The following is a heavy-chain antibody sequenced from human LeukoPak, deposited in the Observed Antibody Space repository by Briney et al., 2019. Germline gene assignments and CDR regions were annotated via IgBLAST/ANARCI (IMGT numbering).Heavy chain of an antibody. J-gene: IGHJ4*02. V-gene: IGHV1-2*04. D-gene: IGHD3-10*01. CDR1: GYTFTNYV. CDR2: INPNSGGT. CDR3: ARGGYYYGSGSYYNVLPNFDY. Sequence: ASVKVSCKASGYTFTNYVMHWVRQAPGQGLEWMGWINPNSGGTNYAQKFQGWVTMTRDTSISTAYMELSRLRSDDTAVYYCARGGYYYGSGSYYNVLPNFDYWGQGTLVTVSS.